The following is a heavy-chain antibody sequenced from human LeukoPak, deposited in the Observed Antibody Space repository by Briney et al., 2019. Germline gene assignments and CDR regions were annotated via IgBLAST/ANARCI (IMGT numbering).Heavy chain of an antibody. CDR1: GYTLTELS. J-gene: IGHJ4*02. D-gene: IGHD3-22*01. Sequence: ASVKVSCKASGYTLTELSMHWVRQAPGKGLEWMGGFDPEDGETIYAQKFQGRVTMTEDTSTDTAYMELSSLRSEDTAVYYCATDFPKGGSSGYFSGSFDYWGQGTLVTVSS. CDR3: ATDFPKGGSSGYFSGSFDY. CDR2: FDPEDGET. V-gene: IGHV1-24*01.